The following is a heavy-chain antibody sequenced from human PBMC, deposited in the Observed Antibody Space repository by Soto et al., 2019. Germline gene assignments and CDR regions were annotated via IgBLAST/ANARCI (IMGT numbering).Heavy chain of an antibody. CDR1: GGSVSSGNYY. CDR2: IYYSGST. V-gene: IGHV4-61*01. J-gene: IGHJ5*02. Sequence: SETLSLTCSVSGGSVSSGNYYWSWIRQPPGKGLEWIGYIYYSGSTNYNPSLKSRVTILVDRSKNQFSLKLSSVTAADTAVYYCARVPSPWGQGTLVTVSS. CDR3: ARVPSP.